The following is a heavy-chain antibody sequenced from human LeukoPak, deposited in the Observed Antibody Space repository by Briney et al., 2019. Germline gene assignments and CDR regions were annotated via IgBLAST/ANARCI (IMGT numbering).Heavy chain of an antibody. V-gene: IGHV1-69*05. CDR2: IIPIFGTA. CDR1: GGTFSSYA. CDR3: AGGYCSSTSSEMRRYYYYYMDV. J-gene: IGHJ6*03. Sequence: ASVKVSCKASGGTFSSYAISWVRQAPGQGLEWRGGIIPIFGTANYAQKFQGRVTITTDESTSTAYMELSSLRSEDTAVYYCAGGYCSSTSSEMRRYYYYYMDVWGKGTTVTVSS. D-gene: IGHD2-2*01.